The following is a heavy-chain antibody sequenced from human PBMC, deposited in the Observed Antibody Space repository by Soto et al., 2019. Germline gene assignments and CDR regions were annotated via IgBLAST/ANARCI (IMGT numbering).Heavy chain of an antibody. J-gene: IGHJ4*02. Sequence: GESLKISCKGSGYSFTIYWISWVLQMPGKGLEWMGRIDPSDSYTNYSPSFQGHVTISADKSISTAYLQWSSLKASDTAMYYCASEHCSSTSCSPILNWGQGTLVTVSS. CDR3: ASEHCSSTSCSPILN. CDR1: GYSFTIYW. V-gene: IGHV5-10-1*01. D-gene: IGHD2-2*01. CDR2: IDPSDSYT.